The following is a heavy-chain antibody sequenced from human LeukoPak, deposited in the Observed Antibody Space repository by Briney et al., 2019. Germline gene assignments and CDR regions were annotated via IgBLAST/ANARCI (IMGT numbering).Heavy chain of an antibody. J-gene: IGHJ4*02. Sequence: GGSLRLSCAASGFTFSDYYMSWVRQAPGKGLEWVSYISLTGTIYYADSVKGRFTISRDNAKNSLYLQMNSLRADDTAVYYCARGCGRPSCPYFFDYWGQGTLVTVSS. D-gene: IGHD2-2*01. CDR3: ARGCGRPSCPYFFDY. CDR2: ISLTGTI. CDR1: GFTFSDYY. V-gene: IGHV3-69-1*01.